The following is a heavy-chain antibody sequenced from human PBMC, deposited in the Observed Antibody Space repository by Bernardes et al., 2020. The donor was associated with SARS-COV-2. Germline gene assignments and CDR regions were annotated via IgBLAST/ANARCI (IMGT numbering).Heavy chain of an antibody. V-gene: IGHV3-23*01. D-gene: IGHD3-9*01. CDR3: AKSGAPDTYYDILTGSKGGYYGMDV. CDR2: ISGSGGST. J-gene: IGHJ6*02. Sequence: GGSLRLSCAASGFTFSSYAMSWVRQAPGKGLEWVSAISGSGGSTYYADSVKGRFTISRDNSKNTLYLQMNSLRAEDTAVYYCAKSGAPDTYYDILTGSKGGYYGMDVWGQGTTVTVSS. CDR1: GFTFSSYA.